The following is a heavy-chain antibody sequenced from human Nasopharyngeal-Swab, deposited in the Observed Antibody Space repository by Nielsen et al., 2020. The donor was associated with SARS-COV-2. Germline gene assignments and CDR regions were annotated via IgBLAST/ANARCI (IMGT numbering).Heavy chain of an antibody. J-gene: IGHJ4*02. CDR3: ARCRDPGYHCRGEAT. CDR1: GGPHNTYA. CDR2: IIPVFGTP. D-gene: IGHD3-9*01. Sequence: VKLSCKASGGPHNTYAITWVRQAPGQGLEWMGGIIPVFGTPSYAQKFQGRVTMTADESANTAYLELRSLRSEDTAVYYCARCRDPGYHCRGEATWGQGTLVTVSS. V-gene: IGHV1-69*01.